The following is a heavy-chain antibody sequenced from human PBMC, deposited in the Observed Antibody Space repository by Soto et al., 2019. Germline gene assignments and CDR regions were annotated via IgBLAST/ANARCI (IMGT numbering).Heavy chain of an antibody. D-gene: IGHD6-13*01. CDR2: IIPILGIA. CDR1: GGTFSSYT. Sequence: VQLVQSGAEVKKPGSSVKVSCKASGGTFSSYTISWVRQAPGQGLEWMGRIIPILGIANYAQKLQGRVTITADKSTSTAYMELSSLRSEDTAVYYCAREGLRAAAGTGWFDAWGQGTLVNVSS. V-gene: IGHV1-69*08. CDR3: AREGLRAAAGTGWFDA. J-gene: IGHJ5*02.